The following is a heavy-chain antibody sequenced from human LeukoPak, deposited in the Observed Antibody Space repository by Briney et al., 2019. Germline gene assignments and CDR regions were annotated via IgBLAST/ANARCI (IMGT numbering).Heavy chain of an antibody. Sequence: KASETLSLTCAVSGGSISSSNWWSWVRQPPGKGLEWIGEIYHSGSTNYNPSLKSRVTISVDKSKNQFSLKLSSVTAADTAVYYCARASNYGDNLDYWGQGTLATVSS. D-gene: IGHD4-17*01. J-gene: IGHJ4*02. CDR2: IYHSGST. CDR3: ARASNYGDNLDY. CDR1: GGSISSSNW. V-gene: IGHV4-4*02.